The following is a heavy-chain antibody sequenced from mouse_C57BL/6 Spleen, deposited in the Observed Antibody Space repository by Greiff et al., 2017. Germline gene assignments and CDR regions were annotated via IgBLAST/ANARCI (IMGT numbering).Heavy chain of an antibody. D-gene: IGHD1-1*01. V-gene: IGHV5-6*01. CDR2: IISGGSYT. J-gene: IGHJ4*01. CDR3: AREDTTVVATGYYAMDY. Sequence: EVMLVESGGDLVKPGGSLKLSCAASGFTFSSYGMSWVRQTPDKRLEWVATIISGGSYTYYPDSVKGRFTISRDNAKNTLYLQMSSLKSEDTAMYYCAREDTTVVATGYYAMDYWGQGTSVTVSS. CDR1: GFTFSSYG.